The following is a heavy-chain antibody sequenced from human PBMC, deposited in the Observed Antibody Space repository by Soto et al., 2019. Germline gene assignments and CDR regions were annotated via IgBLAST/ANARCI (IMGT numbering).Heavy chain of an antibody. D-gene: IGHD3-10*01. J-gene: IGHJ2*01. CDR1: EGTFSSYA. V-gene: IGHV1-69*13. Sequence: AVKVSCKASEGTFSSYAISWVRQAPGQGLEWMGGIIPIFGTATYAQKFQGRVTITADESTSTAYMELSSLRSEDTAVYYCASSGSYWYFDLWGRGTLVTVSS. CDR2: IIPIFGTA. CDR3: ASSGSYWYFDL.